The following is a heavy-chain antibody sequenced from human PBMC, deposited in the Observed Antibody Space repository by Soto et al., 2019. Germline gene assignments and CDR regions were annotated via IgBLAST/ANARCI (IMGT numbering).Heavy chain of an antibody. CDR1: GFTFSSYS. CDR2: ISSSSSYI. CDR3: AREVNDYYYYYMDV. Sequence: GGSLRLSCAASGFTFSSYSMNWVRQAPGKGLEWVSSISSSSSYIYYADSVKGRFTISRDNAKNSLYLQMNSLRAEDTAVYYCAREVNDYYYYYMDVWGKGTTVTVSS. V-gene: IGHV3-21*01. J-gene: IGHJ6*03. D-gene: IGHD1-1*01.